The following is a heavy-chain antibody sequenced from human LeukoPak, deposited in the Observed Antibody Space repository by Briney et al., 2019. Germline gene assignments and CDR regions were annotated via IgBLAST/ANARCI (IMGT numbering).Heavy chain of an antibody. D-gene: IGHD3-22*01. CDR3: ARHNCPDTSAYCFDY. CDR1: GASISSYY. V-gene: IGHV4-4*09. Sequence: SETLSLTCTVSGASISSYYWSWIRQPPGKGLEWIGYIHTSGSTNYNPSLKSRVTISVDTSKNQFSLKLSSVTAADTAVYYCARHNCPDTSAYCFDYWGQGTLVTVSS. J-gene: IGHJ4*02. CDR2: IHTSGST.